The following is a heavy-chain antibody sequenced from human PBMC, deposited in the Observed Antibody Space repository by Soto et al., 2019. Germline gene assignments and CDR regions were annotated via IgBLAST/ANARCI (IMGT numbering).Heavy chain of an antibody. CDR1: VFTFSSYA. CDR3: AKGMFSSSPAAAGSFDY. Sequence: GGSLRLCCAASVFTFSSYAMSWVRQAPGKGLEWVAAIGGTDGKTYYADSVKGRFTISRDNSENTLYLQMSRLRAEDTAVYFCAKGMFSSSPAAAGSFDYWGQGALVTVSS. J-gene: IGHJ4*02. V-gene: IGHV3-23*01. CDR2: IGGTDGKT. D-gene: IGHD3-10*01.